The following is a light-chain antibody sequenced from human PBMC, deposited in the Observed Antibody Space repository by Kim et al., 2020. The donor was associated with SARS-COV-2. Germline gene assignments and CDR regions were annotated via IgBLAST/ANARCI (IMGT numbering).Light chain of an antibody. CDR3: MQALQTPPLT. J-gene: IGKJ4*01. CDR2: LGS. Sequence: DIVMTQSPLSLPVTPGEPASISCRSSQSLLHSNGYNYLNWYLQKPGQSPQLLIYLGSNRASGVPDRFSGSGSGTDFTLKISRVEAEDVGVYYCMQALQTPPLTSRGGSKVDTK. V-gene: IGKV2-28*01. CDR1: QSLLHSNGYNY.